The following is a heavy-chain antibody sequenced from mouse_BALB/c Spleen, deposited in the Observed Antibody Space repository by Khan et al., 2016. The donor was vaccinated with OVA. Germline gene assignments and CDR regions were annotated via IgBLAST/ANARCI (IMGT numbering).Heavy chain of an antibody. CDR2: IHCSGTI. CDR1: GYSITSGYS. V-gene: IGHV3-1*02. CDR3: ARDGNYMDY. Sequence: EVQLQESGPDLVKPSQSLSLTCTVTGYSITSGYSWRWMQQFAENKLEWMAYIHCSGTINYNPTFKGRASITGDTSNNPSFLQLNSVTTEDTATDYFARDGNYMDYWGQGTSVTVSS. D-gene: IGHD2-1*01. J-gene: IGHJ4*01.